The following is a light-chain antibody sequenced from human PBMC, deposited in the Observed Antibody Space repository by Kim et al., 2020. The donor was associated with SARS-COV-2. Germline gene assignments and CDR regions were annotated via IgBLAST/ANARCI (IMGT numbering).Light chain of an antibody. CDR1: NVGSKS. Sequence: PGKKARSTCGGNNVGSKSVHWYQQKPGQAPVLVIYYDSDRTSGIPERFSGANSGNTATLTISRVEAGDEADYYCQVWDSSSDHPWVFGGGTRLTVL. V-gene: IGLV3-21*01. J-gene: IGLJ3*02. CDR2: YDS. CDR3: QVWDSSSDHPWV.